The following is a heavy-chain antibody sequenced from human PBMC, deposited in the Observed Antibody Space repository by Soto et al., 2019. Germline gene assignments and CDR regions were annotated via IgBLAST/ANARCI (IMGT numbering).Heavy chain of an antibody. J-gene: IGHJ6*02. CDR1: GFTFNSYG. Sequence: GGSLGLSCAASGFTFNSYGMHGVRKAPGKGMEWVAVRSDDGSKKNYVDSVKGRFIISRDNSRNTLYLQMNSLRVEDTALYYCAKDREGSNYYGVGVWGHGTTVTVSS. CDR3: AKDREGSNYYGVGV. CDR2: RSDDGSKK. V-gene: IGHV3-30*18. D-gene: IGHD1-26*01.